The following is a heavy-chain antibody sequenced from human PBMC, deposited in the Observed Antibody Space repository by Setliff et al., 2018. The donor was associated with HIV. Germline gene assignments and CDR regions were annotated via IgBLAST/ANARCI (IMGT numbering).Heavy chain of an antibody. Sequence: ASVKVSCKASGGTFSSFAINWVRQAPGQGLEWMGGIIPIFGTTNYAPRFHGRVTITADESTNTAYMELNSLRSEDTAIYYCARGRGPSRFDYWGQGTLVTVSS. J-gene: IGHJ4*01. CDR1: GGTFSSFA. CDR2: IIPIFGTT. CDR3: ARGRGPSRFDY. V-gene: IGHV1-69*13.